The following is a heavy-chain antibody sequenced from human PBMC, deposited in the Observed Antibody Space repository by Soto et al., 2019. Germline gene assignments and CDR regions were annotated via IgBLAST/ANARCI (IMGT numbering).Heavy chain of an antibody. V-gene: IGHV3-74*03. CDR2: INKDGTTT. Sequence: ASGFTFSGNWMHWVRQAPGKGLVWVSRINKDGTTTSYADSVKGRFTISRDNAENTLYLQMNSLRADDSAVYYCARDLSGQFDYWGQGTLVTVSS. CDR1: GFTFSGNW. CDR3: ARDLSGQFDY. J-gene: IGHJ4*02.